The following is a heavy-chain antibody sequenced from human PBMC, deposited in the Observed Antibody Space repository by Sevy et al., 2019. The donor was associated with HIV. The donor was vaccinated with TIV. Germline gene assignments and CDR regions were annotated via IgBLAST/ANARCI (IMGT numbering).Heavy chain of an antibody. D-gene: IGHD3-22*01. CDR1: GGSFSGYY. Sequence: SETLSLTCAVYGGSFSGYYWNWIRQPPGKGLEWIGEINHSGSTKYKSSLKSRVTISLDTSKNQFSLKLSSVTAADMAVYYCAGGNYHDSSGYYYWGQETLVTVSS. J-gene: IGHJ4*02. CDR3: AGGNYHDSSGYYY. CDR2: INHSGST. V-gene: IGHV4-34*01.